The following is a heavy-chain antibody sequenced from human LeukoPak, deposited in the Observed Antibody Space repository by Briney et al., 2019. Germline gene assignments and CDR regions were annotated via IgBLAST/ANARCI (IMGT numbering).Heavy chain of an antibody. V-gene: IGHV1-8*01. J-gene: IGHJ6*02. Sequence: ASVKVSCKASGYTFTSYDINWVRQATGQGLEWMGWMNPNSGNTGYAQKFQGRVTMTRNTSISTAHMELSSLRSEDTAVYYCARSTVRDYGMDVWGQGTTVTVSS. CDR1: GYTFTSYD. CDR2: MNPNSGNT. D-gene: IGHD3-10*01. CDR3: ARSTVRDYGMDV.